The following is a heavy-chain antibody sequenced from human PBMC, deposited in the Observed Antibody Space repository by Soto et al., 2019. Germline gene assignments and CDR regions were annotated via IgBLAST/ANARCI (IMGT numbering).Heavy chain of an antibody. V-gene: IGHV3-21*06. CDR1: GFTFTRYS. J-gene: IGHJ4*02. CDR3: ARESEDLSSNLDY. Sequence: LRLSCAASGFTFTRYSMNWVRQAPGKGLEWVASISSTTNYIYYGESLKGRLTISRDNVKNSMYLQMNTLRAEDTAVYYCARESEDLSSNLDYWGQGTLVTVSS. CDR2: ISSTTNYI.